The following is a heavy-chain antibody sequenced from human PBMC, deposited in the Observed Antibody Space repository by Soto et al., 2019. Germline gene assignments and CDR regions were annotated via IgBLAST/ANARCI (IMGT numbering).Heavy chain of an antibody. CDR2: IYSGGST. Sequence: GGSLRLSCAASGFTVSSNYMSWVRQAPGKGLEWVSVIYSGGSTYYADSVKGRFTISRDNSKNTLYLQMNSLRAEDTAVYYCARDLLHYDILTGFNWGQGTLVTVSS. V-gene: IGHV3-66*01. D-gene: IGHD3-9*01. J-gene: IGHJ1*01. CDR1: GFTVSSNY. CDR3: ARDLLHYDILTGFN.